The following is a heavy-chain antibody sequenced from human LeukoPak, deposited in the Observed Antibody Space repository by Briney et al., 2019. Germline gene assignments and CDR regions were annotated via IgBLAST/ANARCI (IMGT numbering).Heavy chain of an antibody. CDR1: GFTFSSYA. CDR2: ISGSGGST. Sequence: GSLRLSCAASGFTFSSYAMSWVRQAPGKGLEWVSAISGSGGSTYYADSMKGRFTISRDNSKNTLYLQMNSLRAEDTAVYYCAKERESYSSGWSLLDYWGQGTLVTVSS. J-gene: IGHJ4*02. CDR3: AKERESYSSGWSLLDY. D-gene: IGHD6-19*01. V-gene: IGHV3-23*01.